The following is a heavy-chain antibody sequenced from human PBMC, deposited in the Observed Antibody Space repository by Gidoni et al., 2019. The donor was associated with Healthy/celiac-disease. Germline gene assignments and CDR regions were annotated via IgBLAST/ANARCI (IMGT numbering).Heavy chain of an antibody. D-gene: IGHD6-19*01. V-gene: IGHV3-48*01. Sequence: EVQLVESGGGLVQPGGSLRLSCAASGFTFSSYSMNWVRQAPGKGLEWVSYISSSSGTIYYAESVKGRFTISRENAKNSLYLQMNSLRAEDTAVYYCARGGSGWYYFDYWGQGTLVTVSS. J-gene: IGHJ4*02. CDR2: ISSSSGTI. CDR3: ARGGSGWYYFDY. CDR1: GFTFSSYS.